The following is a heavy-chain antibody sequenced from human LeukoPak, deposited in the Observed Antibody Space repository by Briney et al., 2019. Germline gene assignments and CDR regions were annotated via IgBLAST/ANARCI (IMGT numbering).Heavy chain of an antibody. Sequence: SETLSLTCAVYGGSFSGYYWSWIRQPPGKGLEWIGEINHSGSTNYNPSLKSRVTISVDTSKDQFSLKLSSVTAADTAVYYCARLTAYFDLWGRGTLVTVSS. CDR1: GGSFSGYY. V-gene: IGHV4-34*01. CDR2: INHSGST. J-gene: IGHJ2*01. CDR3: ARLTAYFDL.